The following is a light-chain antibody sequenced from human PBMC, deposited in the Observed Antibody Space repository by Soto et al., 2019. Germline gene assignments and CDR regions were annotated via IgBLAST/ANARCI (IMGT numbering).Light chain of an antibody. J-gene: IGKJ1*01. CDR2: GAS. CDR3: QQYGNSRWT. CDR1: QSVTSNY. V-gene: IGKV3-20*01. Sequence: EIVFTQSPGTLSLSPGERATLSCGASQSVTSNYLAWYQQKPGQAPRLLIYGASSRATGIPDRFSGSGSGTHFTLTISRLEPEDFAVYYCQQYGNSRWTFGQGTKVDIK.